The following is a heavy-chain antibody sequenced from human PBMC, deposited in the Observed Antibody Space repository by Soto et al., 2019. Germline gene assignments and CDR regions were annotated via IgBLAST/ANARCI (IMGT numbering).Heavy chain of an antibody. CDR1: RFTFSSYP. J-gene: IGHJ6*02. V-gene: IGHV3-30-3*01. Sequence: QSLYYATSRFTFSSYPTPWVRQAPGEGLEWVAVISLAGSKKYYADSVKGRFTTSRDKSKNTLYLQRNSLRAEDTAVYYCARDCIAPKGNYYYYGMGVWGQGTTVTVSS. D-gene: IGHD6-13*01. CDR2: ISLAGSKK. CDR3: ARDCIAPKGNYYYYGMGV.